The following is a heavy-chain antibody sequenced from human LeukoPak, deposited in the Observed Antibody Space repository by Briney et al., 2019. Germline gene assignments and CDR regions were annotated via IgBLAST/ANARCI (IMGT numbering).Heavy chain of an antibody. CDR1: CGSISSYY. CDR2: IYTSGST. J-gene: IGHJ4*02. V-gene: IGHV4-4*07. Sequence: SETLSLTCTVSCGSISSYYWSWIRQPAGKGLEWIGRIYTSGSTNYNPSLKSRVTMSVDTSKNQFSLKLRSVTAADTAVYYCARYPGLEGAGSKGAFDYWGQGTLVTVSS. D-gene: IGHD3-10*01. CDR3: ARYPGLEGAGSKGAFDY.